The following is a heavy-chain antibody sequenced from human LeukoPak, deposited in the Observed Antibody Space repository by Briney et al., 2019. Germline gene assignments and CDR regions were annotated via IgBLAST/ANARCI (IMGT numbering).Heavy chain of an antibody. Sequence: SETLSLTCTVSGGSISSYYWSWIRQPPGKGLEWIGYIYTSGSTNYNPSLKSRVTISVDTSKNQFSLKLSSVTAADTAVYYCARQDGNNMVGGFDYWGQGTLVTVSS. D-gene: IGHD5-24*01. J-gene: IGHJ4*02. CDR2: IYTSGST. CDR3: ARQDGNNMVGGFDY. V-gene: IGHV4-4*09. CDR1: GGSISSYY.